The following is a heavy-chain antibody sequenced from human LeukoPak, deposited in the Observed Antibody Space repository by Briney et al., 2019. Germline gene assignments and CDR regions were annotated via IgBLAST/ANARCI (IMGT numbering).Heavy chain of an antibody. V-gene: IGHV3-7*03. CDR2: IKQDGSEK. CDR3: ASGFSGRPNRFEP. CDR1: GFTFSNHW. Sequence: PGGSLRLSCAASGFTFSNHWMTWVRQAPGKRLEWVANIKQDGSEKYYVDSVKGRFIISRDNAKNSLYPQMNSLRAEDTAVYYCASGFSGRPNRFEPWGKGTLVTVSS. D-gene: IGHD1-26*01. J-gene: IGHJ5*02.